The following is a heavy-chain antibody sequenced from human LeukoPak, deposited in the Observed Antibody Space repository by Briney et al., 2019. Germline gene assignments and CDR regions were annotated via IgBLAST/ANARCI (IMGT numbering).Heavy chain of an antibody. CDR2: IYYSGST. Sequence: SETLSLTCTVSGGSISSYYWSWIRQPPGKGLEWIGYIYYSGSTNYTPSLKSRVTISVDTSKNQFSLKLSSVTAADTAVYYCAREGSGWYDYWGQGTLVTVSS. V-gene: IGHV4-59*01. D-gene: IGHD6-19*01. CDR1: GGSISSYY. J-gene: IGHJ4*02. CDR3: AREGSGWYDY.